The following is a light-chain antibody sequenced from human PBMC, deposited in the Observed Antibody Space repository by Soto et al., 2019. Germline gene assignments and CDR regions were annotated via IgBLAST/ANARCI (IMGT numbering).Light chain of an antibody. CDR3: MQALQTPT. J-gene: IGKJ5*01. CDR1: QSLLHSNGYNY. V-gene: IGKV2-28*01. CDR2: LGS. Sequence: DIVMTQSPLSLPVTPGEPASISCRSSQSLLHSNGYNYLDWYLQKPGQSPQLLIYLGSNRASGVPDRLSGSGSGTDFTPKISRVEAEDVGVHYCMQALQTPTFGQGTRLEIK.